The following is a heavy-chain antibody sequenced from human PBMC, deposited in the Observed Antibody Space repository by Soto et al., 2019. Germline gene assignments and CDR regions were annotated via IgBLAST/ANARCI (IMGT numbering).Heavy chain of an antibody. D-gene: IGHD2-2*01. CDR3: AKGVDGPHCTRTSCLFYFDY. Sequence: EVQLLESGGVLVQPGGSLRLSCAASGFTFTNYAMNWVRLAPGKGLEWVSTISDSGSTYYADSVKGRFTISRANSKNTLYLHMSSLRAEDTAVYFCAKGVDGPHCTRTSCLFYFDYWGQGTLVTVSS. CDR1: GFTFTNYA. J-gene: IGHJ4*02. CDR2: ISDSGST. V-gene: IGHV3-23*01.